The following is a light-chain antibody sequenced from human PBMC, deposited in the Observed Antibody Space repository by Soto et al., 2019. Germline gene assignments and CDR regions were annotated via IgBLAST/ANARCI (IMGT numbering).Light chain of an antibody. J-gene: IGLJ2*01. CDR3: SSYTSSSVV. Sequence: QSVLTQPASVSGSPGQSITISCTGTSSDVGGYNYVSGYQQHPGKAPKLMIYEVSNRPSGVSNRFSGSKSGNTASLTISGLQAEDEADYYCSSYTSSSVVFGGGTKLTVL. V-gene: IGLV2-14*01. CDR1: SSDVGGYNY. CDR2: EVS.